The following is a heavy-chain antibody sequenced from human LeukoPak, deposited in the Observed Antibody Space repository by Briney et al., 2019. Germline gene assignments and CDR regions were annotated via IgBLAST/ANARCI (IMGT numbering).Heavy chain of an antibody. Sequence: GGSLRLSCAASGFTFSSYVMKWVRQAPGKGLEWVSSISTSSSYIYYADSVKGRFTISRDNAKNSLYLQMNSLRAEDTAVYYCARRGDYYDSSGYYLPLDYWGQGTLVTVSS. J-gene: IGHJ4*02. V-gene: IGHV3-21*01. CDR2: ISTSSSYI. CDR3: ARRGDYYDSSGYYLPLDY. CDR1: GFTFSSYV. D-gene: IGHD3-22*01.